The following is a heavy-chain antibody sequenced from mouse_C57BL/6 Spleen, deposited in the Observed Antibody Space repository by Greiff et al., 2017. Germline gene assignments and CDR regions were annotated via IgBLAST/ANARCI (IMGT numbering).Heavy chain of an antibody. CDR1: GYTFTSYW. CDR2: IYPSDSET. CDR3: TKSPGGYAMEC. V-gene: IGHV1-61*01. J-gene: IGHJ4*01. Sequence: QVHVKQPGAELVRPGSSVKLSCKASGYTFTSYWMDWVKQRPGQGLEWIGNIYPSDSETHNNQKFKDKATLTVDKSSSTAYMQLNSLTSEDSAVYYCTKSPGGYAMECRGQGALVTVS.